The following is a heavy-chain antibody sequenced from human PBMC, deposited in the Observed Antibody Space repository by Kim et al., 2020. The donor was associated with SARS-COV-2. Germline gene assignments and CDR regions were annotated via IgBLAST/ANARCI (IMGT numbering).Heavy chain of an antibody. CDR1: GFTVSSNY. V-gene: IGHV3-53*01. D-gene: IGHD3-10*01. J-gene: IGHJ6*02. CDR2: IYSGGST. Sequence: GGSLRLSCAASGFTVSSNYMSWVRQAPGKGLEWVSVIYSGGSTYYADSVKGRFTISRDNSKNTLYLQMNSLRAEDTAVYYCARSVSGYYGSGSYYNPRIYGMDVWGQGTTVTVSS. CDR3: ARSVSGYYGSGSYYNPRIYGMDV.